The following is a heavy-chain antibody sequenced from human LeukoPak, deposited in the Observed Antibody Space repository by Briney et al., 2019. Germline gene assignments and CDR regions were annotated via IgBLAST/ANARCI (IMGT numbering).Heavy chain of an antibody. D-gene: IGHD6-19*01. CDR1: GFTFSSYS. CDR2: ISSSSSYI. Sequence: PGGSLRLSCAASGFTFSSYSMNWVRQAPGKGLEWVSFISSSSSYIYYAAPVKGRFTISRDNAKNSLYLQMNSLRAEDTAVYYCARVGGWYVDYWGQGTLVTVSS. J-gene: IGHJ4*02. CDR3: ARVGGWYVDY. V-gene: IGHV3-21*01.